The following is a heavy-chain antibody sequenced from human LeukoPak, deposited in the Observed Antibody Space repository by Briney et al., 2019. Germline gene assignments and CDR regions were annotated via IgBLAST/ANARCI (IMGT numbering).Heavy chain of an antibody. J-gene: IGHJ4*02. CDR1: GFTFSSYW. D-gene: IGHD6-19*01. Sequence: GGSLRLSCAASGFTFSSYWMSWVRQAPGKGLEWVANIKQDGSEKYYVDSVKGRFTISRDNAKNSLYLQMNSLRAEDTAVYYCAKDDGWYPLRGYFDYWGQGTLVTVSS. CDR2: IKQDGSEK. V-gene: IGHV3-7*03. CDR3: AKDDGWYPLRGYFDY.